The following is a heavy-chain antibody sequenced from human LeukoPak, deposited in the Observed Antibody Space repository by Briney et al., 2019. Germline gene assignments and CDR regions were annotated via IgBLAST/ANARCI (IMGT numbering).Heavy chain of an antibody. Sequence: SETLSLTSTVSGVSISSYYWSWIRQPAGKGLEWIGRIYTSGSTNYNPSPKSRVTISVDTSKNQFSLKLSSVTAADTAVYYCARRSYDILTGYYGWFDPWGQGTLVTVSS. CDR1: GVSISSYY. J-gene: IGHJ5*02. CDR2: IYTSGST. V-gene: IGHV4-4*07. D-gene: IGHD3-9*01. CDR3: ARRSYDILTGYYGWFDP.